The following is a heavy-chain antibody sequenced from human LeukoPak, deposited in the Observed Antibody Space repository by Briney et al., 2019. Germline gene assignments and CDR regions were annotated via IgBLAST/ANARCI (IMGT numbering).Heavy chain of an antibody. J-gene: IGHJ4*02. V-gene: IGHV3-64D*06. CDR2: ISSNGGGT. D-gene: IGHD6-13*01. Sequence: PGGSLRLSCSASGFTFSSYAMHWVRQAPGKGLEYVSVISSNGGGTSYADSVKGRFTISRDNSKNTLYLQMSNLRVEDTAVYYCVKRGIAAAEYYFDYWGQGTLDTVSS. CDR1: GFTFSSYA. CDR3: VKRGIAAAEYYFDY.